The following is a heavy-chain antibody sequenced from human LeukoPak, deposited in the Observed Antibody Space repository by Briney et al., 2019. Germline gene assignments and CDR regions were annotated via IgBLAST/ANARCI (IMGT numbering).Heavy chain of an antibody. CDR1: GGSFSGYY. CDR3: ARARTYYDFWSGRSWFDY. V-gene: IGHV4-34*01. CDR2: INHSGST. J-gene: IGHJ4*02. D-gene: IGHD3-3*01. Sequence: SETLSLTCAVYGGSFSGYYWSWIRQPPGKGLEWIGEINHSGSTNYNPSLKSRVTISVDTSKNQFSLKLSSVTAADTAVYYCARARTYYDFWSGRSWFDYWGQGTLVTVSS.